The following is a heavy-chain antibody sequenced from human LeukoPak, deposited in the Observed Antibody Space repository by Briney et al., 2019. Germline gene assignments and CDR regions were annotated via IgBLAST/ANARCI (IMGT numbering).Heavy chain of an antibody. V-gene: IGHV4-59*01. CDR1: GGSISSYY. CDR3: ARRTYFYDSSGYYFDY. J-gene: IGHJ4*02. CDR2: IYYSGST. Sequence: PSGTLSLTRTVSGGSISSYYWSWIRQPPGKGLECIGYIYYSGSTNYNPSLKSRVTISVDTSKNQFSLKLSSVTAADTAVYYCARRTYFYDSSGYYFDYWGQGTLVTVSS. D-gene: IGHD3-22*01.